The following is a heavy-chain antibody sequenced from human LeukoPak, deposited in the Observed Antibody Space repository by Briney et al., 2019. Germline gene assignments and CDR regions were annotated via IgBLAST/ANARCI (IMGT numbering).Heavy chain of an antibody. V-gene: IGHV3-23*01. Sequence: PGGSLRLSCAASGFTFSSYAMSWVRQAPGKGLEWVSAISGSGGSTYYADSVKGRFTISRDNSKNTLYLQMNSLRAEDTAVYYCARVTHSSSSIVWYYYYYYGMDVWGQGTTVTVSS. CDR1: GFTFSSYA. CDR2: ISGSGGST. J-gene: IGHJ6*02. D-gene: IGHD6-6*01. CDR3: ARVTHSSSSIVWYYYYYYGMDV.